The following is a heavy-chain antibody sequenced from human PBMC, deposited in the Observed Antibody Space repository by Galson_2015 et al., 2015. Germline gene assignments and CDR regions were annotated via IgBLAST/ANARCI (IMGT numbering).Heavy chain of an antibody. CDR1: GFTFSRFG. J-gene: IGHJ4*02. CDR3: ATGNFLAVAGIYFDH. V-gene: IGHV3-33*01. D-gene: IGHD6-19*01. Sequence: SLRLSCAASGFTFSRFGMHWVRQAPGKGLEWLTIIWSDGSKKDYADPVKGRFTISRDNSNNTLYLQMNSLRAEDTAVYYCATGNFLAVAGIYFDHWGQGTLVTVSS. CDR2: IWSDGSKK.